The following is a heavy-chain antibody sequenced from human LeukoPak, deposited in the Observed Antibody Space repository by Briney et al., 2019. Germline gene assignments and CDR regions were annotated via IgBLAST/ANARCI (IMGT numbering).Heavy chain of an antibody. J-gene: IGHJ6*04. CDR2: ISSSGSTI. V-gene: IGHV3-11*04. D-gene: IGHD3-10*01. CDR3: AREVYYYGSGSYSYYYGMDV. CDR1: GFTFSDYY. Sequence: GGSLRLSCAASGFTFSDYYMSWIRQAPGKGLEWVSYISSSGSTIYYADSVKGRFTISRDNAKNSLYLQMNSLRAEDTAVYYCAREVYYYGSGSYSYYYGMDVWGKGTTVTVSS.